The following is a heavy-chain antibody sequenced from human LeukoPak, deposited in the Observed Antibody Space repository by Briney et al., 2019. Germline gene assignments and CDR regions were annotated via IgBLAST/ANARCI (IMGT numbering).Heavy chain of an antibody. V-gene: IGHV1-24*01. CDR3: ATALHIVVVTHFDY. CDR1: GYTLTELS. D-gene: IGHD3-22*01. Sequence: GASVKVSCKVSGYTLTELSMHWVRQAPGKGLEWMGGFDPEDGETIYAQKFQGRVTMTEDTSTDTAYMELSSLRSEDTAVYYCATALHIVVVTHFDYWGQGTLVTVSS. J-gene: IGHJ4*02. CDR2: FDPEDGET.